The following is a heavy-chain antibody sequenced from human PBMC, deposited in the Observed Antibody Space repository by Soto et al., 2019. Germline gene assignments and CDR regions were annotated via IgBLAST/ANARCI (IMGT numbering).Heavy chain of an antibody. D-gene: IGHD4-17*01. CDR2: IIPIFGTA. CDR3: ARGELSYGDAPHNDY. Sequence: VASVKVSCKASGGTFSSYAISWVRQAPGQGLEWMGGIIPIFGTANYAQKFQGRVTITADESTSTAYMELSSLRSEDTAVYYCARGELSYGDAPHNDYWGQGTLVTVYS. J-gene: IGHJ4*02. V-gene: IGHV1-69*13. CDR1: GGTFSSYA.